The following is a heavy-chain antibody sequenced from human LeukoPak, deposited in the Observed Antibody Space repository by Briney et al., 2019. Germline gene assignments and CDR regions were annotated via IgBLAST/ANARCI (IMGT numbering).Heavy chain of an antibody. CDR3: ARELILDQYSSIWYNYYGMDV. D-gene: IGHD6-13*01. CDR2: IYYSGST. Sequence: PSETLSLTCTVSGGSISSYYWSWIRQPPGKGLEWIGYIYYSGSTNYNPSLKSRVTISVDTSKNQFSLKLSSVTAADTAVYYCARELILDQYSSIWYNYYGMDVWGQGTTVTVSS. CDR1: GGSISSYY. V-gene: IGHV4-59*01. J-gene: IGHJ6*02.